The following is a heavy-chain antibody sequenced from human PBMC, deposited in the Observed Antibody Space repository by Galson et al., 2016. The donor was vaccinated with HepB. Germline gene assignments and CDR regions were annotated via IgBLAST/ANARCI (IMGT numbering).Heavy chain of an antibody. CDR2: IYTARDT. CDR3: VKGSYTSHWYRTAAYDLGLDV. J-gene: IGHJ6*04. Sequence: SLRLSCAASGFSLSNYDMYWVRQAPGKGLEWVSSIYTARDTYYDESVEGRFTVSRENAKDSLYLHMNSLRAGDTAGYYRVKGSYTSHWYRTAAYDLGLDVWGKGTPVTVSS. V-gene: IGHV3-13*01. D-gene: IGHD2-2*02. CDR1: GFSLSNYD.